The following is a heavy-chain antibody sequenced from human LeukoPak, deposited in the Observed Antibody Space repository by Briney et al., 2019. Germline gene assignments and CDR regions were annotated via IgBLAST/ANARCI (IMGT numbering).Heavy chain of an antibody. J-gene: IGHJ4*02. D-gene: IGHD2-2*02. V-gene: IGHV4-4*09. CDR3: ARSSKDQLLYMVDY. CDR2: IYTSGST. CDR1: GGSISSYY. Sequence: SETLSLTCTVSGGSISSYYWSWIRQPPGKGPEWIGYIYTSGSTNYNPSLKSRVTISVDTSKNQFSLKLSSVTAADTAVYYCARSSKDQLLYMVDYWGQGTLVTVSS.